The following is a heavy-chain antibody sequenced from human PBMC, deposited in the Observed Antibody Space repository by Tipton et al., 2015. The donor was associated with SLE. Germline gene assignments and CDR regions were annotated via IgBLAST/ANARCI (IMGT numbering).Heavy chain of an antibody. J-gene: IGHJ3*02. CDR2: IGDSGGSA. V-gene: IGHV3-23*01. CDR1: GFTFSDHY. Sequence: SLRLSCAASGFTFSDHYMTWVRQAPGKGLEWVSGIGDSGGSAYYADSVKGRFTISRDNSKDTLYLQMNSLSAEDTAVYYCAKTEGSGGWFRADAFDMWGQGTMVTVSS. D-gene: IGHD6-19*01. CDR3: AKTEGSGGWFRADAFDM.